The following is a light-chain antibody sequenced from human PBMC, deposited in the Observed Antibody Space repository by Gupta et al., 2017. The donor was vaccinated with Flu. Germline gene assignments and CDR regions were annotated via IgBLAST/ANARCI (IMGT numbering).Light chain of an antibody. CDR2: EVD. CDR1: SSDIGGYNY. CDR3: SSYTSSTLI. V-gene: IGLV2-14*01. J-gene: IGLJ2*01. Sequence: QSALTQPASVSGSPGQSITNSCSGISSDIGGYNYVSWYQQRPGKAPKVMIYEVDNRPSGVSNRFSGSKSGNTASLTISGLQAEDEADYYCSSYTSSTLIFGGGTKVTVL.